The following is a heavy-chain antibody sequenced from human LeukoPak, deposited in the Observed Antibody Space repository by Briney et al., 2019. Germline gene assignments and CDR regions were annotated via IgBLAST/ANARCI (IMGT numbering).Heavy chain of an antibody. D-gene: IGHD6-13*01. J-gene: IGHJ4*02. V-gene: IGHV1-2*02. CDR2: INPNSGGT. CDR3: ARGPAAGGIDLGY. CDR1: GYTFTGYY. Sequence: ASVKVSCKASGYTFTGYYMHWVRQAPGQGLEWMGWINPNSGGTNYAQKFQGRVTMTRDTSISTAYMELSRLRSDDTAVYYCARGPAAGGIDLGYWGQGTLVTVSS.